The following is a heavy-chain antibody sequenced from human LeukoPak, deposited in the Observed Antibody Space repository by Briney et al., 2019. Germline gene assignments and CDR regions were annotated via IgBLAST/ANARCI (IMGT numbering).Heavy chain of an antibody. D-gene: IGHD6-6*01. V-gene: IGHV4-59*01. CDR3: ARFCLSQCSSSYYYRMDV. J-gene: IGHJ6*02. CDR2: IYYSGST. CDR1: GGSISSYY. Sequence: SETLSLTCTVSGGSISSYYWSWIRQPPGKGLEWIGYIYYSGSTNYNPSLKSRVTISVDTSKNQFPLKLSSVTAADTAVYYCARFCLSQCSSSYYYRMDVWGQGTTVSVSS.